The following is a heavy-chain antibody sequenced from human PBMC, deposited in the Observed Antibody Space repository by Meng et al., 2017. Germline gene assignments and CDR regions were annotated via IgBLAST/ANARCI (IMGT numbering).Heavy chain of an antibody. J-gene: IGHJ6*02. Sequence: ESLKISCAASGFTVSSNYMSWVRQAPGKGLEWVSVIYSGGSTYYADSVKGRFTISRDNSKNTLYLQMNSLRAEDTAVYYCARGGRVRGVSYYYYGMDVWGQGTTVTVSS. CDR3: ARGGRVRGVSYYYYGMDV. D-gene: IGHD3-10*01. CDR1: GFTVSSNY. V-gene: IGHV3-66*02. CDR2: IYSGGST.